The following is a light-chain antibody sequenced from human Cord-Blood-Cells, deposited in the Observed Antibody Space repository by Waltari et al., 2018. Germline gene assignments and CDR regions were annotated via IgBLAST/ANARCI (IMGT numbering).Light chain of an antibody. CDR3: SSYTSSSTWV. J-gene: IGLJ3*02. CDR1: SSDVGGYNY. CDR2: DGS. V-gene: IGLV2-14*01. Sequence: QSALTQPASVSGSPGQSITISCTGTSSDVGGYNYVSWYQQHPGKAPKLMIYDGSNRPSGVSNRFSDSKSGNTASLTISGLQAEDEADYYCSSYTSSSTWVFGGGTKLTVL.